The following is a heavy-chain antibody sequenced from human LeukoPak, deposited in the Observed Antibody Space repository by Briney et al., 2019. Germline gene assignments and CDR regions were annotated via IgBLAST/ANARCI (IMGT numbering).Heavy chain of an antibody. V-gene: IGHV1-2*02. CDR3: ARDSYGGNWSLGY. D-gene: IGHD4-23*01. CDR1: GFTCTGYY. Sequence: VASVKVSCKASGFTCTGYYIHCVRQAPGHGLEWMGWVNPNSGGTNYARMFQGRVTMTRDTSINTAYMELSGLRSDDTAVYYCARDSYGGNWSLGYWGQGTLVTVSS. CDR2: VNPNSGGT. J-gene: IGHJ4*02.